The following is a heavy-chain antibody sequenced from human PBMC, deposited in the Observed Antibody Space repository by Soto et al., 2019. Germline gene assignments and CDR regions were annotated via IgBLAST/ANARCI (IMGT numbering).Heavy chain of an antibody. Sequence: SETLSLTCTVSGGSISSGGYYWSWIRQHPGKGLEWIGYIYYSGSTYYNPYLKSRVTISVDTSKNQFSLKLSSVTAADTAVYYCARDLLPFCGGDCYSAFDIWGQGTMVTVSS. J-gene: IGHJ3*02. D-gene: IGHD2-21*02. CDR3: ARDLLPFCGGDCYSAFDI. CDR1: GGSISSGGYY. CDR2: IYYSGST. V-gene: IGHV4-31*03.